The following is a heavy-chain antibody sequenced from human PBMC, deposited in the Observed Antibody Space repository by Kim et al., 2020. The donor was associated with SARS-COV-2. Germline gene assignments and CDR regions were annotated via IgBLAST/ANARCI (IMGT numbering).Heavy chain of an antibody. CDR3: AKDMVRGELGYYYGMDV. V-gene: IGHV3-9*01. Sequence: VKGRFTISRDNAKNSLYLQMNSLRAEDTALYYCAKDMVRGELGYYYGMDVWGQGTTVTVSS. J-gene: IGHJ6*02. D-gene: IGHD3-10*01.